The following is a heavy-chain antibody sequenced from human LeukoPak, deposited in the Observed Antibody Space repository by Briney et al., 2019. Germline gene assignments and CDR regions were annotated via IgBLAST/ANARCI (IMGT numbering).Heavy chain of an antibody. V-gene: IGHV4-61*02. CDR2: IYSTGST. Sequence: SQTLSLTCTVSGGSISSGGYYWSWIRQPAGKGLEYLGRIYSTGSTNYNPSLKSRVAMSVDTSKNQFSLRLSSVTAADTAVYYCARALRYLEDLYHFDFWGQGTLVTVSS. CDR1: GGSISSGGYY. J-gene: IGHJ4*02. D-gene: IGHD3-9*01. CDR3: ARALRYLEDLYHFDF.